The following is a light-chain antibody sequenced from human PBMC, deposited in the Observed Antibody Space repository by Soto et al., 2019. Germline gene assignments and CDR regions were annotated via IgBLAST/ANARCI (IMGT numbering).Light chain of an antibody. CDR3: QQYNDWAPET. V-gene: IGKV3-20*01. CDR2: GAS. CDR1: QSVSNNY. J-gene: IGKJ1*01. Sequence: EIVLTQSPGTLSLSPGERATLSCMASQSVSNNYLAWYQQKPGQAPRLLIYGASNRATGIPDRFSGSGSGTDFTLTISRLEPEDFAVYYCQQYNDWAPETFGQGTKVDIK.